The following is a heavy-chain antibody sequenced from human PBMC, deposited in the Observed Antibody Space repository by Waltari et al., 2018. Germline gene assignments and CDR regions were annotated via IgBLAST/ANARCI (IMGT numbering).Heavy chain of an antibody. CDR1: GGSISGSY. D-gene: IGHD6-13*01. J-gene: IGHJ4*02. V-gene: IGHV4-59*12. Sequence: QVQLQESGPGLVKPSETLSLTCAVSGGSISGSYWSWIRQAPGKGLEWIGYIYGGSVSTNYNPSLKSRVTISMDSSKNQFSLRLNSVTAADTAVYYCARPQYTGSWKNRGFDYWGQGVLVTVSS. CDR2: IYGGSVST. CDR3: ARPQYTGSWKNRGFDY.